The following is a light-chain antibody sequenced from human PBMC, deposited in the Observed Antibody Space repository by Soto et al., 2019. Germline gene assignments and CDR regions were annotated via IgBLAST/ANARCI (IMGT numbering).Light chain of an antibody. V-gene: IGLV7-43*01. Sequence: VVTQEPALTVSPGGTVTLTCASSTGPVTSGHYPNWFQQKPGQAPTALIDSTTSKHSWTPARFSGPLLGGKAALTLSGVQPEAEADYYCLHYYAGTQVVFGGGTKLTLL. J-gene: IGLJ2*01. CDR2: STT. CDR3: LHYYAGTQVV. CDR1: TGPVTSGHY.